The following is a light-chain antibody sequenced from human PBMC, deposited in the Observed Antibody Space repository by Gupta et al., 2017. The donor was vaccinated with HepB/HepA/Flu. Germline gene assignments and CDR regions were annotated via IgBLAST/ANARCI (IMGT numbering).Light chain of an antibody. CDR3: QQYDSTPSWT. CDR1: QSVLYSSNNKNY. J-gene: IGKJ1*01. Sequence: DIVMTQSPDSLAVSLGERATINCKSSQSVLYSSNNKNYLAWYKQKPGRPPKLLIYWASTREAGVPDRFSGSGSGTDFTLTISSLQAEDVAVYYCQQYDSTPSWTFGQGTKVEIK. V-gene: IGKV4-1*01. CDR2: WAS.